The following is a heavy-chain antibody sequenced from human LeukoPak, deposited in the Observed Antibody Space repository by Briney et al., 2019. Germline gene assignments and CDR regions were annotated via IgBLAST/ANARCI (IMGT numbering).Heavy chain of an antibody. V-gene: IGHV3-7*01. CDR1: GFTFSGGW. J-gene: IGHJ4*02. Sequence: GGSLRLSCVASGFTFSGGWLNWIRQPPGGGLQWVANLNPDGTAKRYVDSVKGRFTTSRDNAKASLYLQMDSLRDEDTAVYYCATWYSESTQEHNLWGQGIRVTVSS. D-gene: IGHD2-21*01. CDR2: LNPDGTAK. CDR3: ATWYSESTQEHNL.